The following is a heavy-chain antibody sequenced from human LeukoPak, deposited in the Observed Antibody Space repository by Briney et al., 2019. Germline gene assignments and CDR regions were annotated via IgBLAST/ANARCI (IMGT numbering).Heavy chain of an antibody. CDR2: VDGGGGGT. J-gene: IGHJ4*02. V-gene: IGHV3-23*01. Sequence: GGSLRLSCAASGFTLSSYAMTWVRQAPGRGLEWVSSVDGGGGGTYYADSVKGRFTTSRDNSKDTLYLQMNSLRAEDTAVYYCAREAYSSGFDWGQGTLVTVSS. D-gene: IGHD6-19*01. CDR3: AREAYSSGFD. CDR1: GFTLSSYA.